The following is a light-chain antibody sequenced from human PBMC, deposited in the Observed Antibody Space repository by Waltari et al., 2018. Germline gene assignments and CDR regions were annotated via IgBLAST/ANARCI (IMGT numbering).Light chain of an antibody. CDR2: RSD. CDR1: PSNIGGNV. Sequence: QSVLTQPPSASGTPGHRATIPCSGSPSNIGGNVVNWSPPFPGKAPKLLIYRSDQRPSGVPDRFSGSKSGTSASLAISGLQSEDEADYYCAAWDDSLHGHWVFGGGTKVTVL. CDR3: AAWDDSLHGHWV. V-gene: IGLV1-44*01. J-gene: IGLJ3*02.